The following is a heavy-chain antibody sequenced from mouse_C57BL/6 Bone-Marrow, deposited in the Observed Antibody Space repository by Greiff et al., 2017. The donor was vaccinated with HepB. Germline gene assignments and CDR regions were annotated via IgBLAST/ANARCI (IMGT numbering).Heavy chain of an antibody. Sequence: QVHVKQPGAELVKPGASVKLSCKASGYTFTSYWMQWVKQRPGQGLEWIGEIDPSDSYTNYNQKFKGKATLTVDTSSSTAYMQLSSLTSEDSAVYYCARRWDYFDYWGQGTTLTVSS. D-gene: IGHD4-1*01. CDR3: ARRWDYFDY. V-gene: IGHV1-50*01. CDR1: GYTFTSYW. J-gene: IGHJ2*01. CDR2: IDPSDSYT.